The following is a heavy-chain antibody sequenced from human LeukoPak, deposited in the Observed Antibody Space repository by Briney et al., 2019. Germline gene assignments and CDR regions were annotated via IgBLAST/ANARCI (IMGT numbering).Heavy chain of an antibody. CDR2: ISYDGSNR. CDR3: AKPIMTTVTTLGLYFDY. Sequence: WGSLRLSCAASGFTFSNYGRHWVRQAPGKGLEWVAVISYDGSNRYYADFVNGRFTISRDNSKNTLYLQMNSLRAEDTAVYYCAKPIMTTVTTLGLYFDYWGQGALVTVSS. CDR1: GFTFSNYG. V-gene: IGHV3-30*18. D-gene: IGHD4-17*01. J-gene: IGHJ4*02.